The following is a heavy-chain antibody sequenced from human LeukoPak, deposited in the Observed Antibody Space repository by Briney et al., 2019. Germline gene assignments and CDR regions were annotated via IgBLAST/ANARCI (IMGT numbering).Heavy chain of an antibody. D-gene: IGHD2-21*02. CDR2: IGGDGTDT. J-gene: IGHJ4*02. Sequence: PGGSLRLSCAASGFTFDDYAMHWVRQAPGKGLEWVSLIGGDGTDTYYANSVKGRFTVSRDNSKKSLYLQMSSLRTEDTALYYCAKAYCGGDCYPGDYWGQGTLVTVSS. CDR1: GFTFDDYA. V-gene: IGHV3-43*02. CDR3: AKAYCGGDCYPGDY.